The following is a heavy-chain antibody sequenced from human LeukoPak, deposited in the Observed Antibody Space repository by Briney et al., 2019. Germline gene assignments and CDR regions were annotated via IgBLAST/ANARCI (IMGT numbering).Heavy chain of an antibody. CDR3: ARDQGYYYDSTGYVFDS. V-gene: IGHV1-18*01. J-gene: IGHJ4*02. D-gene: IGHD3-22*01. Sequence: ASVTVSCKASGYTFTNYGISWVRQAPGQGLEWMAWINVYNGKTYYAQNFQGRVTVTTDTSTSTAYMELGNLRSDDTAVYYCARDQGYYYDSTGYVFDSWGQGTLVTVSS. CDR2: INVYNGKT. CDR1: GYTFTNYG.